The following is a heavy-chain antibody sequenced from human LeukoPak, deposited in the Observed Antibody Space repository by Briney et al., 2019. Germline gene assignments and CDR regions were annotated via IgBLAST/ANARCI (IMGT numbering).Heavy chain of an antibody. J-gene: IGHJ4*02. CDR3: ARADSYDSGEYYVFDY. CDR1: GGSVSSSSSY. CDR2: IYYSGNT. Sequence: SETLSLTCTVSGGSVSSSSSYWGWIRQPPGKGLECIASIYYSGNTYYNPSLKSRASISVDTSKNQFSLKLNSVTAADTAVYYCARADSYDSGEYYVFDYWGQGTLVTVSS. V-gene: IGHV4-39*07. D-gene: IGHD3-22*01.